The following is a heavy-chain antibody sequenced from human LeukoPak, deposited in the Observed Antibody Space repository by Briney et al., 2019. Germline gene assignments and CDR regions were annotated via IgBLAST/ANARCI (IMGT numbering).Heavy chain of an antibody. J-gene: IGHJ4*02. D-gene: IGHD3-22*01. Sequence: GGSLRLSCAVSGITLSNYGMSWVRQAPGKGLGWVAGISDRGGRTNYADSVKGRFTVSRDNPKNTLYLQMNSLRAEDTAVYFCAKRGVVIRVILVGFHKEANYFDSWGQGALVTVSS. CDR2: ISDRGGRT. CDR1: GITLSNYG. V-gene: IGHV3-23*01. CDR3: AKRGVVIRVILVGFHKEANYFDS.